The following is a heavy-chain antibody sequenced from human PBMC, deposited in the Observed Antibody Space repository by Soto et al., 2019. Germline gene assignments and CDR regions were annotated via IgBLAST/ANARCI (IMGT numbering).Heavy chain of an antibody. V-gene: IGHV3-30-3*01. CDR1: VFTFSSYA. D-gene: IGHD3-22*01. CDR3: ARDLYYYDSGYFDY. J-gene: IGHJ4*02. Sequence: GGSLSLSCAASVFTFSSYAMHWFRQGPGKGLEWVAVISYDGSNKYYADSVKGRFTISRDNSKNTLYLQMNSLRAEDTAVYYCARDLYYYDSGYFDYWGQGTLVTVSS. CDR2: ISYDGSNK.